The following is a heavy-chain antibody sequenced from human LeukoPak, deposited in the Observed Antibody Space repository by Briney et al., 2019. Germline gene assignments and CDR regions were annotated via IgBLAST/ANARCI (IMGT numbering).Heavy chain of an antibody. CDR3: ARRYYYNLGSFPFDF. V-gene: IGHV4-34*01. Sequence: SETLSLTCAVYGGSFSGYYWSWIRQPPGKGLEWTGEINHSGSTNYNPSLKSRVTISVDTSKNQFYLNLSSVTAADTAVYYCARRYYYNLGSFPFDFWGQGTLVTVSS. CDR1: GGSFSGYY. D-gene: IGHD3-10*01. CDR2: INHSGST. J-gene: IGHJ4*02.